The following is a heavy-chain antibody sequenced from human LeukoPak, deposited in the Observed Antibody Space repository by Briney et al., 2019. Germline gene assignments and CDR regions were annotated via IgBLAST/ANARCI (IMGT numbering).Heavy chain of an antibody. J-gene: IGHJ5*02. D-gene: IGHD1-26*01. CDR3: AREVGATANWFDP. V-gene: IGHV3-21*06. CDR1: GFTFSSYS. Sequence: PGGSLRLSCAASGFTFSSYSMNWVRQAPGKGLEWVSSISTSSSYVYYADSVKGRFTISRDNAKNSLYLQMNSLSAEDTAAYYCAREVGATANWFDPWGQGTLVTVSS. CDR2: ISTSSSYV.